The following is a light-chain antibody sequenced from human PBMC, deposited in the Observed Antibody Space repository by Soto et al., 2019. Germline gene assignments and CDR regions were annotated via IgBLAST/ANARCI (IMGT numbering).Light chain of an antibody. CDR1: QSVSSRY. Sequence: EIVLTQSPGTLSLSPGETATLSCRASQSVSSRYVVGLAWYQQKPGQAPRLLMYGAYSRATGIPDRFSGSGSGTDFSLTSSRVEPEDFAVYFCEQYGSSPQTFGQGTKVDSK. V-gene: IGKV3-20*01. CDR3: EQYGSSPQT. CDR2: GAY. J-gene: IGKJ1*01.